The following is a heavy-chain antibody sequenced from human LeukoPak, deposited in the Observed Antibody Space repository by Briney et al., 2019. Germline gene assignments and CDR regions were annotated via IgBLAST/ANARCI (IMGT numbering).Heavy chain of an antibody. V-gene: IGHV3-48*01. D-gene: IGHD3-9*01. CDR3: AREGGNYDIPG. Sequence: GGSLRLSCAASGFTFSSYNMNWVRQAPGKGLEWVSYISSSSSTIYYADSVKGRFTISRDNAKNSLYLQMNSLRAEDTAVYYCAREGGNYDIPGWGQGTRVTVSS. J-gene: IGHJ4*02. CDR1: GFTFSSYN. CDR2: ISSSSSTI.